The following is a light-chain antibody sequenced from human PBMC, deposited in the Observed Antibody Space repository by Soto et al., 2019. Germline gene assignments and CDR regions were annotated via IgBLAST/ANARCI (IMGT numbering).Light chain of an antibody. J-gene: IGLJ2*01. CDR2: RNN. V-gene: IGLV1-47*01. CDR3: AVWDDSPSGPV. CDR1: SSNIGTYY. Sequence: QSVLTQPPSASGTPGQRVTISCSGSSSNIGTYYVYWYQHLPGTAPKLLIYRNNQRPSGVPARFSGSKSGTSASLAISGLRSEDEADYCCAVWDDSPSGPVFGGGTKLTVL.